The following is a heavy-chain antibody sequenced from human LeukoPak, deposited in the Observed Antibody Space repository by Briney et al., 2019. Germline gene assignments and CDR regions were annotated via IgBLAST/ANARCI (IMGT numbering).Heavy chain of an antibody. J-gene: IGHJ6*04. CDR3: ARLQGGLDV. CDR1: GFTFSNFA. D-gene: IGHD3-10*01. Sequence: GGSLRLSCAASGFTFSNFAMHWVRQAPGKGLESVSAINSNGGSTYYANSVKGRFTISRDNSKNTLYLQMGSLRAEDMAVYYCARLQGGLDVWGKGTTVTVSS. CDR2: INSNGGST. V-gene: IGHV3-64*01.